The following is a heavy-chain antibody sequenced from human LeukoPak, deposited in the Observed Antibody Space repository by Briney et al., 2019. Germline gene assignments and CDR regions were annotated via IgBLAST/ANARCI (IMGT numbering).Heavy chain of an antibody. Sequence: PSETLSLTCTVSGYSISSGYYWSWIRQPAGKGLEWVGRIYTNSGNTNYNPSLKSRVTISVDTSKNQFSLKLSSVTAADTAVYYCAREPLYGSGKGNDYWGQGTLVTVSS. CDR3: AREPLYGSGKGNDY. CDR1: GYSISSGYY. D-gene: IGHD3-10*01. J-gene: IGHJ4*02. V-gene: IGHV4-61*02. CDR2: IYTNSGNT.